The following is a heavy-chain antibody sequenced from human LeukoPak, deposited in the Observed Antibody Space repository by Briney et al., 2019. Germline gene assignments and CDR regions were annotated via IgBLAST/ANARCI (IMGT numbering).Heavy chain of an antibody. V-gene: IGHV3-7*01. Sequence: PGGSLRLSCAASGFTFSDYNMRWIRQAPGKGLEWVANIKQDGSEKYYVDSVKGRFTISRDNAKNSLYLQMNSLRAEDTAVYYCARLAVGSYAFDYWGQGTLVTVSS. CDR2: IKQDGSEK. CDR3: ARLAVGSYAFDY. CDR1: GFTFSDYN. D-gene: IGHD1-26*01. J-gene: IGHJ4*02.